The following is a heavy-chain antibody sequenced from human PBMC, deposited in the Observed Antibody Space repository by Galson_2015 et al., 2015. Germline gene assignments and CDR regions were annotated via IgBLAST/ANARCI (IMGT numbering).Heavy chain of an antibody. CDR2: IYYSGST. D-gene: IGHD2-15*01. CDR1: GGSISSYY. Sequence: ETLSLTCTVSGGSISSYYWSWIRQPPGKGLEWIGYIYYSGSTNYNPSLKSRVTISVDTSKNQFSLKLSSVTAADTAVYYCARSSIVVFDYWGQGTLVTVSS. J-gene: IGHJ4*02. V-gene: IGHV4-59*01. CDR3: ARSSIVVFDY.